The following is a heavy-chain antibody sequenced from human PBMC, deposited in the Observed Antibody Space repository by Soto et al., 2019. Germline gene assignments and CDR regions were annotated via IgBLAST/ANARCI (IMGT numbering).Heavy chain of an antibody. J-gene: IGHJ4*01. CDR2: FNPFSGAT. Sequence: QVQLVQSGAEVKKPGASVKISCETSGYIFKNYYIHWVRQAPGQGLEWMAIFNPFSGATNYEQRLQGRVTATMDMSTSTVYMELNNLRSVDTAMYYCARDLTSGDYWGQGTLISVSS. D-gene: IGHD3-3*01. V-gene: IGHV1-46*02. CDR1: GYIFKNYY. CDR3: ARDLTSGDY.